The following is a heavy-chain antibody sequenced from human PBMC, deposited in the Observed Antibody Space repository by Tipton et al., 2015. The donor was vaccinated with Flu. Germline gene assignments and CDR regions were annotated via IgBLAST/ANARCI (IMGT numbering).Heavy chain of an antibody. CDR3: ARAPKPLYGDYRDAFDI. CDR2: IHRSGNT. V-gene: IGHV4-38-2*02. CDR1: GDSIGSDYY. J-gene: IGHJ3*02. Sequence: TLSLTCSVSGDSIGSDYYWGWIRQPPGKGLEWLGNIHRSGNTYYNSSLKSRVTISLDKSKNQFSLKLSSVTAADTAVYYCARAPKPLYGDYRDAFDIWGQGTMVTVSS. D-gene: IGHD4-17*01.